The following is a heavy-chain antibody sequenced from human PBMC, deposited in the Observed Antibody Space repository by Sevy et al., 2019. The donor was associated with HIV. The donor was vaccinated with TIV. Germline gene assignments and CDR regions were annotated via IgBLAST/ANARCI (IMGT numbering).Heavy chain of an antibody. J-gene: IGHJ4*02. CDR1: GYSFANYW. D-gene: IGHD4-17*01. CDR3: ATFAYGDYVGYFDF. Sequence: GESLKISCKGSGYSFANYWIGWVRQMPGKGLEWMGTIHPGDSDTRYSLSFQGQVTMSADKSISTAYLQWNSLKASDTAMYYCATFAYGDYVGYFDFWGQGSLVTVSS. V-gene: IGHV5-51*01. CDR2: IHPGDSDT.